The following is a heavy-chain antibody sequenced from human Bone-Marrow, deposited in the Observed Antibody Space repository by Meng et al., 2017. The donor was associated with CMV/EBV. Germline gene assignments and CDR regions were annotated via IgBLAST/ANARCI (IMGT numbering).Heavy chain of an antibody. V-gene: IGHV4-31*11. CDR1: GGSFSGYY. Sequence: SETLSLTCAVYGGSFSGYYWSWIRQHPGKGLEWIGYIYYSGSTYYNPSLKSRVTISVDTSKNQFSLKLSSVTAADTAVYYCARNYYDSSGYTPSDYWGQGTLVTVAS. D-gene: IGHD3-22*01. J-gene: IGHJ4*02. CDR3: ARNYYDSSGYTPSDY. CDR2: IYYSGST.